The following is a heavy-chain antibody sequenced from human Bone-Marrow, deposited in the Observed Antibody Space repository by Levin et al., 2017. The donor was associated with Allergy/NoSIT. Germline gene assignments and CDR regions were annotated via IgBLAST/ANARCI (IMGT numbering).Heavy chain of an antibody. CDR2: TSYDGYNK. CDR1: GFVFSDFG. J-gene: IGHJ4*02. V-gene: IGHV3-30*18. D-gene: IGHD5-18*01. Sequence: GESLKISCEASGFVFSDFGMHWVRQAPGKGLEWVALTSYDGYNKYYADSVKGRFTISRDNAKNTLYLQMNSLTAGDTAVYYGAKAVTAMAGAGFDSWGQGSLVTVSS. CDR3: AKAVTAMAGAGFDS.